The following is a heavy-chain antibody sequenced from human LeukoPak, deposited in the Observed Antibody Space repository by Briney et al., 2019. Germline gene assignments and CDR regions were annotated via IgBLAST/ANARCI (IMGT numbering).Heavy chain of an antibody. V-gene: IGHV4-39*01. J-gene: IGHJ1*01. CDR2: IYYSGST. CDR3: AVSVAVEYFQH. CDR1: GGSISSSSYY. D-gene: IGHD2-15*01. Sequence: SETLSLTCTVSGGSISSSSYYWGWIRQPPGKGLEWIGSIYYSGSTYYNPSLKSRVTISVDTSKNQFSLKLSSVTAADTAVYHCAVSVAVEYFQHWGQGTLVTVS.